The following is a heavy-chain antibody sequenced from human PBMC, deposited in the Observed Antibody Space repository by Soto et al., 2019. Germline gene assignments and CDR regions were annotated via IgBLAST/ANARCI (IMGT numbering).Heavy chain of an antibody. D-gene: IGHD5-12*01. CDR1: GYTFTGYY. Sequence: ASVKVSCKASGYTFTGYYMHWVRQAPGQGLEWMGWINPNSGGTNYAQKFQGWVTMTRDTSISTAYMELSSLRSDDKAVYYCARNCADGYKGFDYWGQGTLVTVS. CDR3: ARNCADGYKGFDY. CDR2: INPNSGGT. J-gene: IGHJ4*02. V-gene: IGHV1-2*04.